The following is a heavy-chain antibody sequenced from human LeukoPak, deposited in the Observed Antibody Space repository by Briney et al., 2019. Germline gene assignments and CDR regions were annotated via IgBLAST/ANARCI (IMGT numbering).Heavy chain of an antibody. V-gene: IGHV1-2*02. CDR3: ARDRRELRYFDWLLLPQPSDAFDI. D-gene: IGHD3-9*01. Sequence: GASVKVSCKAAGYTFTGYYMHWVRQAPGQGLEWMGWINPNSGGTNYAQKFQGRVTMTRDMSTSTVYMELSSLRSEDTAVYYCARDRRELRYFDWLLLPQPSDAFDIWGQGTMVTVSS. CDR2: INPNSGGT. CDR1: GYTFTGYY. J-gene: IGHJ3*02.